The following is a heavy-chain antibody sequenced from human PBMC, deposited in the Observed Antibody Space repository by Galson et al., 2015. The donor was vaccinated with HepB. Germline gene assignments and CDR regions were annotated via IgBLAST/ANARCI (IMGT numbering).Heavy chain of an antibody. V-gene: IGHV3-11*01. Sequence: SLRLSCAASGLTFSDYYMSWIRQAPGKGLEWVSHISRSGRVRFYADSVRGRFTISRDNAENSLYLQMNSMRAEDTAVYFCASGAVGGGYCSSTSCPKRDWGQGTLVTVSS. CDR3: ASGAVGGGYCSSTSCPKRD. J-gene: IGHJ4*02. CDR1: GLTFSDYY. CDR2: ISRSGRVR. D-gene: IGHD2-2*01.